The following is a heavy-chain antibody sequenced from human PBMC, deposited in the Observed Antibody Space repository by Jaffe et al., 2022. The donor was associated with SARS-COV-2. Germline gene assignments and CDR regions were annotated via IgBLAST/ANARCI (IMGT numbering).Heavy chain of an antibody. Sequence: EVQLVESGGGLVQPGGSLRLSCAASGFTFSSYSMNWVRQAPGKGLEWVSYISSSSSTIYYADSVKGRFTISRDNAKNSLYLQMNSLRDEDTAVYYCARARAQLVPYYFDYWGQGTLVTVSS. CDR3: ARARAQLVPYYFDY. D-gene: IGHD6-13*01. V-gene: IGHV3-48*02. CDR2: ISSSSSTI. CDR1: GFTFSSYS. J-gene: IGHJ4*02.